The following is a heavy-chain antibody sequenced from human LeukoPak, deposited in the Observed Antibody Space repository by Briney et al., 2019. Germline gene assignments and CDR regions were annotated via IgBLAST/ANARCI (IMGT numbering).Heavy chain of an antibody. D-gene: IGHD5-24*01. Sequence: GESLKIYCKCSGYLFTYYLIGLVRPMPGKGMELMGIIYPGDSDHRYSPSFQCQDTISSDKSSSTAYLQWSSLKASDTAMYYCARGITMATMYFDSWGQGTLVTVSS. V-gene: IGHV5-51*01. CDR3: ARGITMATMYFDS. J-gene: IGHJ4*02. CDR1: GYLFTYYL. CDR2: IYPGDSDH.